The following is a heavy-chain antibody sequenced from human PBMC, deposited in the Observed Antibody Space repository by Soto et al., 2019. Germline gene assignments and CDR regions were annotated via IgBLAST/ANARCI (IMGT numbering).Heavy chain of an antibody. Sequence: LRLSCAASGFTFSSYAMSWVRQAPGKGLEWVSAISGSGGSTYYADSVKGRFTISRDNSKNTLYLQMNSLRAEDTAVYYCAKGKGYCSGGSCGRYFDYWGQGTLVTVSS. CDR3: AKGKGYCSGGSCGRYFDY. CDR2: ISGSGGST. V-gene: IGHV3-23*01. D-gene: IGHD2-15*01. J-gene: IGHJ4*02. CDR1: GFTFSSYA.